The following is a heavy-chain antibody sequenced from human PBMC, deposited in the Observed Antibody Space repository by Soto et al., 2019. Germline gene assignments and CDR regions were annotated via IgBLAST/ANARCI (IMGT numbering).Heavy chain of an antibody. CDR3: AREDCITGTSGTGDGMDV. J-gene: IGHJ6*02. CDR1: GYTFTSYG. Sequence: ASVKVSCKXSGYTFTSYGISWVRQAPGQGLEWMGWISAYNGNTNYAQKLQGRVTMTTDTSTSTAYMEPRSLRSDDTAVYYCAREDCITGTSGTGDGMDVWGQGTTVTVSS. V-gene: IGHV1-18*01. D-gene: IGHD1-20*01. CDR2: ISAYNGNT.